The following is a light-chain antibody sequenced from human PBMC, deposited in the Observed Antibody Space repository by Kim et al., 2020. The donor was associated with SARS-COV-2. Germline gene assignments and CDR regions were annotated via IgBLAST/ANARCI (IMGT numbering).Light chain of an antibody. Sequence: VSPGERATLSCRASQTVSSNLAWYQQKPGQAPRLLIHRASTRATGIPARFSGSGSGTEFTLTISSLQSEDFAVYCCQQYNNWPGTFGQGTKVDIK. J-gene: IGKJ1*01. CDR2: RAS. CDR1: QTVSSN. V-gene: IGKV3-15*01. CDR3: QQYNNWPGT.